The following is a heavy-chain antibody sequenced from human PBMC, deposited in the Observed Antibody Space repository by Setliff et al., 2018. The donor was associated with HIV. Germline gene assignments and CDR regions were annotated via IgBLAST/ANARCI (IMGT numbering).Heavy chain of an antibody. CDR2: INHSGST. J-gene: IGHJ4*02. V-gene: IGHV4-39*07. Sequence: PSETLSLTCTVSGGSIGSSDYYWGWIRQPPGKGLEWFGEINHSGSTNYNPSLKSRVTISVDTSKNQFSLKLSSATAADTAVYYCARSRLHYYDSSGYYPSYFDYWGQGTLVTVSS. CDR3: ARSRLHYYDSSGYYPSYFDY. D-gene: IGHD3-22*01. CDR1: GGSIGSSDYY.